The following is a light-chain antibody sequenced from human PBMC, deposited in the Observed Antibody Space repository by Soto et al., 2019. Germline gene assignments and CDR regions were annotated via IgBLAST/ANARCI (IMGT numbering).Light chain of an antibody. J-gene: IGLJ2*01. CDR3: SAFTSILGL. CDR2: DVS. Sequence: QSVLTQPASVSGSPGQSITISCTGAVSEVAGYTYVSWYQQHPGKGPKVIIYDVSNRPSGVSNRFSGAKSGTTASLTISGLQAEDEAEYYCSAFTSILGLFGGGTQLTVL. V-gene: IGLV2-14*03. CDR1: VSEVAGYTY.